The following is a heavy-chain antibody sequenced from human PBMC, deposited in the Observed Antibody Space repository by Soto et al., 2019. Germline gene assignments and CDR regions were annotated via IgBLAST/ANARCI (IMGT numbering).Heavy chain of an antibody. D-gene: IGHD2-15*01. CDR3: ARGGVVVVAALYYYYGMDV. V-gene: IGHV3-30-3*01. CDR1: GFTFSSYA. Sequence: QVQLVESGGGVVQPGRSLRLSCAASGFTFSSYAMHWVRQAPGKGLEWVAVISYDGSNKYYADSVKGRFTISRDNSKNTLYLQMNRLRAEDTAVYYCARGGVVVVAALYYYYGMDVWGQGTTVTVSS. J-gene: IGHJ6*01. CDR2: ISYDGSNK.